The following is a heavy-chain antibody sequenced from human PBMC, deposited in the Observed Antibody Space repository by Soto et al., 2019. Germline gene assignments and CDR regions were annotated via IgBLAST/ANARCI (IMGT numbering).Heavy chain of an antibody. CDR2: ISTSVATM. V-gene: IGHV3-48*03. Sequence: EVQVVESGGGFVQPGGSLRLSCAASGFSFSSYEMNWVRQSPGKGLEWVSYISTSVATMSYADSVKGRFTISRDNAKLSLYLHPDSLGVDDTGVYYCARARRNVEFWGEPHLGYGMDVWGQGTAVAVSS. D-gene: IGHD7-27*01. CDR1: GFSFSSYE. CDR3: ARARRNVEFWGEPHLGYGMDV. J-gene: IGHJ6*02.